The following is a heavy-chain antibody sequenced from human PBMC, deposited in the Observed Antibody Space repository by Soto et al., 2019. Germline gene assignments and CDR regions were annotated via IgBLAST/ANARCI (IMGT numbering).Heavy chain of an antibody. J-gene: IGHJ6*03. CDR2: IYSGGST. CDR3: ARENSNQPAYYYYYYMDV. D-gene: IGHD4-4*01. V-gene: IGHV3-66*01. Sequence: QPGGSLRLSCAASGFTVSSNYMSWVRQAPGKGLEWVSVIYSGGSTYYADSVKGRFTISRDNSKNTLYLQMNSLRAEDTAVYYCARENSNQPAYYYYYYMDVWGKGTTVTVSS. CDR1: GFTVSSNY.